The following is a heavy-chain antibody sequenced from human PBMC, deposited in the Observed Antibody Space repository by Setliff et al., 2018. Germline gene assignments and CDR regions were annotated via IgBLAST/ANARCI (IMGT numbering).Heavy chain of an antibody. CDR3: SRLVRYCTRTSCQRLSGDDY. J-gene: IGHJ4*02. D-gene: IGHD2-2*01. CDR1: GYTFTDYG. V-gene: IGHV1-18*01. CDR2: ISPYSGNT. Sequence: ASVKVSCKASGYTFTDYGITWVRQAPGQGLEWVGWISPYSGNTYYAPKFQGRITMTTDTSTTTAYMELKSLRSDDTAIYYCSRLVRYCTRTSCQRLSGDDYWGQGALVTVSS.